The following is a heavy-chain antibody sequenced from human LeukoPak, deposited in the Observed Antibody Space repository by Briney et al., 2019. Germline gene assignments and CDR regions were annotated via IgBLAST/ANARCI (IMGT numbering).Heavy chain of an antibody. J-gene: IGHJ6*02. V-gene: IGHV3-53*01. D-gene: IGHD2-8*01. Sequence: VGSLRLFCAVSGVTASVNYLSWVRQAPGKSLEWLSMMYSGGKTAYADSVRGRFTISRDSSKNPLYLQMNSLRGEDTAVYYCARETGCHNGVCFSYYYYGLDVWGQGTTVTASS. CDR2: MYSGGKT. CDR3: ARETGCHNGVCFSYYYYGLDV. CDR1: GVTASVNY.